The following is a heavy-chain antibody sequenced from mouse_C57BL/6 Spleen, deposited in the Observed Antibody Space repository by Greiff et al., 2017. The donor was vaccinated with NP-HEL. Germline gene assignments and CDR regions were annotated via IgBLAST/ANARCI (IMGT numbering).Heavy chain of an antibody. V-gene: IGHV1-15*01. D-gene: IGHD2-1*01. CDR3: TRGNYVGYAMDY. J-gene: IGHJ4*01. Sequence: QVQLQQSGAELVRPGASVTLSCKASGYTFTDYEMHWVKQTPVHGLEWIGAIDPETGGTAYNQKFKGKAILTADKSSSTAYMELRSLTSEDSAVYYCTRGNYVGYAMDYWGQRTSVTVSS. CDR1: GYTFTDYE. CDR2: IDPETGGT.